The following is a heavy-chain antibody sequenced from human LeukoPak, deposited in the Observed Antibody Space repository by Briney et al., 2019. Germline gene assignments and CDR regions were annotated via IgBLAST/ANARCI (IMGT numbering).Heavy chain of an antibody. J-gene: IGHJ3*02. CDR3: ARGMNIELESTPNDAFDI. CDR2: IGTAGDT. V-gene: IGHV3-13*01. CDR1: GFTFSSYD. D-gene: IGHD1-1*01. Sequence: GGSLRLSCAASGFTFSSYDMHWVRQATGKGLEWVSAIGTAGDTYYPGSVKGRFTISRENAKNSLYLQMNSLRAGDTAVYHCARGMNIELESTPNDAFDIWGQGTMVTVSS.